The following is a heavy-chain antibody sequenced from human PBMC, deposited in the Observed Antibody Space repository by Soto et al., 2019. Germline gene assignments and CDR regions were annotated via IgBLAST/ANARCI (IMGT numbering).Heavy chain of an antibody. V-gene: IGHV4-31*03. J-gene: IGHJ4*02. CDR2: IYYSGST. CDR3: ARTLGPQVTGYVDSDYRWTIDQ. Sequence: SETLSLTCTVSGGSISSGGYYWSWIRQHPGKGLEWIGYIYYSGSTYYNPSLKSRVTISVDTSKNQFSLKLSSVTAADTAVYYCARTLGPQVTGYVDSDYRWTIDQWGQGTLVTVSS. CDR1: GGSISSGGYY. D-gene: IGHD4-4*01.